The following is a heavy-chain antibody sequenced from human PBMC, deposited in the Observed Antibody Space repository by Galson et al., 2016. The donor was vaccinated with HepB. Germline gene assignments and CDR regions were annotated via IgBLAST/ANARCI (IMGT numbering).Heavy chain of an antibody. V-gene: IGHV3-7*04. CDR3: ARFDYGDYNDAFDI. Sequence: LEWVANIKQDGSEKYYVDSVKGRFSISRDNGKDSLYLQMNSLRAEDTALYYCARFDYGDYNDAFDIWGQGTMVTVSS. J-gene: IGHJ3*02. D-gene: IGHD4-17*01. CDR2: IKQDGSEK.